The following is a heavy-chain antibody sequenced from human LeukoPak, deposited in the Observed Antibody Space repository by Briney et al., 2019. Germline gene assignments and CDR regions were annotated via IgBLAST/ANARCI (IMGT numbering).Heavy chain of an antibody. CDR2: IYYSGST. CDR3: ARRRRPAYCGGDCYLSYYFDY. J-gene: IGHJ4*02. V-gene: IGHV4-39*01. CDR1: GGSISSSSYY. D-gene: IGHD2-21*02. Sequence: SETLSLTCTVSGGSISSSSYYWGWIRQPPGKGLEWIGSIYYSGSTYYNPSPKSRVTISVDTSKNQFSLKLSSVTAADTAVYYCARRRRPAYCGGDCYLSYYFDYWGQGTLVTVSS.